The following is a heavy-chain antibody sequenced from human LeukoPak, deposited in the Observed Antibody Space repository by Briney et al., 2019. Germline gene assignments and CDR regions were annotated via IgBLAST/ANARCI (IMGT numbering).Heavy chain of an antibody. D-gene: IGHD3-10*01. CDR1: GFTFSTYS. CDR3: ARDYGNYGWGSPSY. V-gene: IGHV3-21*01. J-gene: IGHJ4*02. Sequence: GGSLRLSCAASGFTFSTYSMNWVRQAPGKGLQWVSSITRSSYIYYADSVKGRFTISRDNAKNSLYLQINSLRVEDTAVYYCARDYGNYGWGSPSYWGQGTLVTVSS. CDR2: ITRSSYI.